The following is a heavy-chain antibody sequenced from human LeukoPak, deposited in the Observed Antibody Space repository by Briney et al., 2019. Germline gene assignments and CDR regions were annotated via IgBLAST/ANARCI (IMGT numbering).Heavy chain of an antibody. J-gene: IGHJ2*01. CDR1: GCTFSSYA. D-gene: IGHD2-15*01. V-gene: IGHV3-23*01. CDR2: ISGSGGST. Sequence: GGSLRLSCAASGCTFSSYAMSWVRQPPGKGLEWVSAISGSGGSTYYADSEKGQLTISRDNYKNTLYLQMNSLRAEDRAVYYCASPARYCSGDRCHFNGYFDLWGRGTLVTVSS. CDR3: ASPARYCSGDRCHFNGYFDL.